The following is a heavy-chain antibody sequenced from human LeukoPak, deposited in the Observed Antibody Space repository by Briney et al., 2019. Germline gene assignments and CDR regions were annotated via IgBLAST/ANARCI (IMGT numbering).Heavy chain of an antibody. V-gene: IGHV3-11*04. Sequence: PGGSLRLSCAASGFTFSDYYMTWIRQAPGKGLEWVSYISSSGSIIYYADSLKGRFTISRDNAKNSLYLQMNSLRAEDTAIYYCTRVGYIDEGIDYWGQGTLVTVSS. J-gene: IGHJ4*02. CDR3: TRVGYIDEGIDY. CDR1: GFTFSDYY. D-gene: IGHD5-24*01. CDR2: ISSSGSII.